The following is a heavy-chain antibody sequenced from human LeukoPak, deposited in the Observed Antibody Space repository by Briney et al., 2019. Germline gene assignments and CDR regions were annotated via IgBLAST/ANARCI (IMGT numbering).Heavy chain of an antibody. D-gene: IGHD6-13*01. CDR1: GGSISSYY. CDR2: IYTSGST. J-gene: IGHJ5*02. Sequence: SETLSLTCTVSGGSISSYYWSWIRQPAGKGLEWIGRIYTSGSTNYNPSLKSRVTMSVDTSKNQFSLKLSSVTAADMAVYYCARHRDSYSSSWYNWFDPWGQGTLVTVSS. V-gene: IGHV4-4*07. CDR3: ARHRDSYSSSWYNWFDP.